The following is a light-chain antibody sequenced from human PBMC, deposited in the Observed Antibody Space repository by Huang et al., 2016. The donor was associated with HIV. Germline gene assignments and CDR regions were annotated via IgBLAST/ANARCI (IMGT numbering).Light chain of an antibody. V-gene: IGKV3-11*01. Sequence: EIVLTQSPATLSLSPGERATLSCRATQSVSSYLAWYQQKPGQAPRLLIYDASNRATGFPTRFRGRGSGTDFTLTIDSLEPEDFAVYYCQQRNSWPLTFGGGTKVEIK. CDR2: DAS. CDR1: QSVSSY. CDR3: QQRNSWPLT. J-gene: IGKJ4*01.